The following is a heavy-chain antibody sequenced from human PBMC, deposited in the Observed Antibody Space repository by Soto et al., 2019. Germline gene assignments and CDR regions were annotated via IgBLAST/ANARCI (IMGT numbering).Heavy chain of an antibody. CDR2: IYPGDSDT. CDR3: ARLKRYYDSSTNWFDP. V-gene: IGHV5-51*01. D-gene: IGHD3-22*01. CDR1: GYSFTSYW. J-gene: IGHJ5*02. Sequence: GESLKISCKGSGYSFTSYWIGWVRKMPGKGLEWMGIIYPGDSDTRYSPSFQGQVTISADKSISTAYLQWSSLKASDTAMYYCARLKRYYDSSTNWFDPWGQGTLVTVSS.